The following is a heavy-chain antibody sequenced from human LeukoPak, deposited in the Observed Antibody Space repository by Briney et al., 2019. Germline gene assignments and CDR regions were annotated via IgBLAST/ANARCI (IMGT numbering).Heavy chain of an antibody. V-gene: IGHV3-21*01. CDR2: ISSSSSYI. D-gene: IGHD4-17*01. Sequence: PGGSLRLSCAASGFTFSSYSMTWVRQAPGKGLEWVSSISSSSSYIYYADSVKGRFTISRDNAKNSLYLQMNSLRAEDTAVYYCARGNRGTVTTGYDYWGQGTLVTVSS. CDR1: GFTFSSYS. J-gene: IGHJ4*02. CDR3: ARGNRGTVTTGYDY.